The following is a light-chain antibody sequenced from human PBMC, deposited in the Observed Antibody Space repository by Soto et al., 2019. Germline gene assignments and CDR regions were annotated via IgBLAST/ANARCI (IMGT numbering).Light chain of an antibody. Sequence: QSALTQPPSASGSPGQSVTISCTGTSSDIGGYKYVSWYQQHPGKAPKLIFYEVTKRPSGVPERFSGSNSGNTASLTVSGLQAEDEAAYYCSSYRGIGNSLVFGAGTKLTVL. V-gene: IGLV2-8*01. CDR2: EVT. CDR1: SSDIGGYKY. CDR3: SSYRGIGNSLV. J-gene: IGLJ1*01.